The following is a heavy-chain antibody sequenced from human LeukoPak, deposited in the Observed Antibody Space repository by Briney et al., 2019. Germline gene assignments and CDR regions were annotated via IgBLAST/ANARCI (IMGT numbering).Heavy chain of an antibody. V-gene: IGHV3-7*01. Sequence: GGSLRLSCAASGFTFSSYWMTWFRQAPGRGLEWVANIKQDGSEKYYVDSVKGRFTISRDNAKNSLYLQMNSLRAEDTAVYYCARTPVGAITPWGQGSLVTVSS. D-gene: IGHD1-26*01. CDR3: ARTPVGAITP. CDR1: GFTFSSYW. CDR2: IKQDGSEK. J-gene: IGHJ5*02.